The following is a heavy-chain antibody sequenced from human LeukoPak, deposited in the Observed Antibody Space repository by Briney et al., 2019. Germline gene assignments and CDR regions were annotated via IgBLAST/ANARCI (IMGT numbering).Heavy chain of an antibody. CDR3: ARKRIAAPIDY. CDR1: GYTFTGYY. Sequence: ASVKVSCKPSGYTFTGYYMRWVRQAPGQGLEWMGWINPNSDGTNSAQKFQGRATMTRDTSISTVYMELSSLRPDDTAVYYCARKRIAAPIDYWGQGTLVTVSS. J-gene: IGHJ4*02. V-gene: IGHV1-2*02. CDR2: INPNSDGT. D-gene: IGHD6-6*01.